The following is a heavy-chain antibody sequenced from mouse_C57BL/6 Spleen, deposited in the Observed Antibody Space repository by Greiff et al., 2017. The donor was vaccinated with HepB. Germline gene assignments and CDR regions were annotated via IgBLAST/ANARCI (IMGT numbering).Heavy chain of an antibody. CDR1: GYTFTSYW. V-gene: IGHV1-7*01. D-gene: IGHD1-1*01. Sequence: VQLQQSGAELAKPGASVKLSCKASGYTFTSYWMHWVKQRPGQGLEWIGYINPSSGYTKYNQKFKDKATLTAAKSSSTAYMQLSSLTYEDSAVYYCARGYGSVSSLDYWGQGTTLTVSS. J-gene: IGHJ2*01. CDR3: ARGYGSVSSLDY. CDR2: INPSSGYT.